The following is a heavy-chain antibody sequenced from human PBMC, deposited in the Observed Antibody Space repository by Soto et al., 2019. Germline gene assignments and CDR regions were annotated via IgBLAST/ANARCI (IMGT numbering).Heavy chain of an antibody. CDR2: ISGSGGST. CDR1: GFTFSSYA. J-gene: IGHJ4*02. CDR3: AKDMEGTYRIDY. D-gene: IGHD1-1*01. Sequence: GGSLRLSCAASGFTFSSYAMSWVRQAPGKGLEWVSAISGSGGSTYYADSVKGRFTISRDKSKNTLYLQMNSLRAEDTAVYYCAKDMEGTYRIDYWGQGTLVTVSS. V-gene: IGHV3-23*01.